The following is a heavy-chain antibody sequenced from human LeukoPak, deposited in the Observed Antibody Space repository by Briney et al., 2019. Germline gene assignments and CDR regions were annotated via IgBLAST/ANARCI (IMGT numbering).Heavy chain of an antibody. CDR3: ARGTVTRAEYNWFDP. CDR1: GGSISSSSYY. V-gene: IGHV4-39*01. CDR2: IYYSGST. D-gene: IGHD4-17*01. Sequence: SETLSLTCTVSGGSISSSSYYWGWIRQPPGKGLEWIGSIYYSGSTYYNPSLKSRVTISVDTSKNQFSLKLSSVTAADTAVYYCARGTVTRAEYNWFDPWGQGTLVTVSS. J-gene: IGHJ5*02.